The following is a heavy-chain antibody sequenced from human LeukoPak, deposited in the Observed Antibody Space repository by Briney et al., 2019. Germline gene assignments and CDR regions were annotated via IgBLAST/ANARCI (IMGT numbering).Heavy chain of an antibody. CDR3: VRVDATSSGWYHFDN. Sequence: GGSLRLSCAASGFAITDHHMDWVRQAPGEGVEWGCRSQTTKANSCTTESAASVKGRFTVSRDDSKNSLYLQLNSLKTEDTAVYYCVRVDATSSGWYHFDNWGQGTLVTVSS. V-gene: IGHV3-72*01. CDR2: SQTTKANSCTT. D-gene: IGHD6-13*01. J-gene: IGHJ4*02. CDR1: GFAITDHH.